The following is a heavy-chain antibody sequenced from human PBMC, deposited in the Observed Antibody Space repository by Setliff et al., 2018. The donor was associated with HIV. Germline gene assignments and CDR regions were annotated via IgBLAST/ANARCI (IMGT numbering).Heavy chain of an antibody. CDR2: IRSKADGGTT. V-gene: IGHV3-49*04. D-gene: IGHD3-9*01. CDR3: TREESGLLTGYDY. CDR1: GFTFGDYA. J-gene: IGHJ4*02. Sequence: PGGSLRLSCTASGFTFGDYAMSWVRQAPGKGLEWVGFIRSKADGGTTEYAASVKGRVTISRDEYKSIAYLQMNSLKTEDTAVYYGTREESGLLTGYDYWGQGTLVTVSS.